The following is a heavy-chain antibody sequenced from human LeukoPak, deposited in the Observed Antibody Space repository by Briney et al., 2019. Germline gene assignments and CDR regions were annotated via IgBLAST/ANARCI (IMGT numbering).Heavy chain of an antibody. CDR1: GFTFSSYA. CDR2: ISYDGSNK. CDR3: ARDRGYCSGGSCYSTWFYP. V-gene: IGHV3-30*04. Sequence: GGSLRLSCAASGFTFSSYAMHWVRQAPGKGLEWVAVISYDGSNKYYADSVKGRFTISRDNSKNTLYLQMNSLRAEDTAVYYCARDRGYCSGGSCYSTWFYPWGQGTLVTVSS. D-gene: IGHD2-15*01. J-gene: IGHJ5*02.